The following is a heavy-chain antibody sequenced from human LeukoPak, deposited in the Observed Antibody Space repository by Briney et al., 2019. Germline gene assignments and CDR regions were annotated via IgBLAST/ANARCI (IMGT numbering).Heavy chain of an antibody. CDR2: VSGSGGTT. J-gene: IGHJ4*02. CDR3: AGGDYFDY. Sequence: GGSLRLSCAASGFIFSGYAMRWVRQAPGKGLEWVSSVSGSGGTTYYADSVKGRFTISRDNSKNTLFLQMNSLRAEDTAVYYCAGGDYFDYWGQGTLVTVSS. V-gene: IGHV3-23*01. CDR1: GFIFSGYA.